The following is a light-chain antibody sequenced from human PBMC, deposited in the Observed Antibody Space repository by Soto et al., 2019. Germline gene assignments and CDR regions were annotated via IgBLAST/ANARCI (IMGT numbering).Light chain of an antibody. CDR3: QSYDTSLNVYVV. CDR2: GNI. Sequence: QAVVTQPPSVSGAPGQRVTISCTGSSSNIGADFDVHWYRQLPGTAPKLLIYGNINRPSGVPDRFSGSTSGTSASLTITGLQAEDEADYYCQSYDTSLNVYVVFGGGTKLNVL. V-gene: IGLV1-40*01. CDR1: SSNIGADFD. J-gene: IGLJ2*01.